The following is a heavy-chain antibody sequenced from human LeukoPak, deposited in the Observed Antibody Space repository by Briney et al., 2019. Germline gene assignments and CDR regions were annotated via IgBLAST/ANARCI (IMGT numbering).Heavy chain of an antibody. V-gene: IGHV3-73*01. J-gene: IGHJ4*02. Sequence: AWGSLRLSCAASGLTFSGSGIHWVRQAPGKGLEWLGRIGRQGDSDATRYAASLKGKFTISRVDSRNTAYLQMNSLKTEDTAVYYCAGDYNFLTGLNCWGQGTLVTVSS. CDR2: IGRQGDSDAT. CDR3: AGDYNFLTGLNC. CDR1: GLTFSGSG. D-gene: IGHD3-9*01.